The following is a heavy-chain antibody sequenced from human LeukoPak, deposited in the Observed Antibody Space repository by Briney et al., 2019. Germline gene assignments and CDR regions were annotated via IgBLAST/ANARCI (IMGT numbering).Heavy chain of an antibody. V-gene: IGHV4-39*07. J-gene: IGHJ6*02. CDR2: IYYSGST. CDR3: AREVWSPNYYYYGMDV. CDR1: GGSISSYY. D-gene: IGHD3-3*01. Sequence: PSETLSLTCTVSGGSISSYYWSWIRQPPGKGLEWIGSIYYSGSTYYNPSLKSRVTISVDTSKNQFSLKLSSVTAADTAVYYCAREVWSPNYYYYGMDVWGQGTTVTVSS.